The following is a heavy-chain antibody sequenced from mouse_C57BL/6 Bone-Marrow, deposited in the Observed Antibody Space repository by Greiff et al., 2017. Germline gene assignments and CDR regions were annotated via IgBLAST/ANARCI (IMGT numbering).Heavy chain of an antibody. CDR2: IHPNSGST. V-gene: IGHV1-64*01. D-gene: IGHD1-1*01. CDR1: GYTFTSYW. J-gene: IGHJ2*01. CDR3: AGQLLVDY. Sequence: QVKLQQPGAELVKPGASVKLSCKASGYTFTSYWMHWVKQRPGQGLEWIGMIHPNSGSTNYNEKLKSKATLTVDKSSSTAYMQLSILTSEDSAVYYCAGQLLVDYWGQGTTLTVSS.